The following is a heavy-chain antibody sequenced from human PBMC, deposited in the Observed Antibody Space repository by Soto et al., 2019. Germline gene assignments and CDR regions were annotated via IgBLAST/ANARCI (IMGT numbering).Heavy chain of an antibody. D-gene: IGHD6-19*01. CDR3: AKRTSGWYFDY. CDR1: GFTFSNYA. CDR2: ISGSGDST. V-gene: IGHV3-23*01. J-gene: IGHJ4*02. Sequence: LRLSCAASGFTFSNYAMSWVRQAPGKGLEWVSVISGSGDSTYYADSVKGRFTISRDNSKNTLYLQMNSLRAEDTAVYYCAKRTSGWYFDYCGQGTLVTVSA.